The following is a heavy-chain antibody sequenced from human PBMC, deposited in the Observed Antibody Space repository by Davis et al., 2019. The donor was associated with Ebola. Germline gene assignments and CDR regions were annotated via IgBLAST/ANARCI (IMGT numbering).Heavy chain of an antibody. Sequence: SETLSLTCTVSGGSISSSSYYWGWIRQPPGKGLEWIGEINHSGSTNYNPSLKSRVTISVDTSKNQFSLKLSSVTAADTAVYYCARVIGNYGGWFDPWGQGTLVTVSS. V-gene: IGHV4-39*07. D-gene: IGHD4-11*01. CDR2: INHSGST. J-gene: IGHJ5*02. CDR3: ARVIGNYGGWFDP. CDR1: GGSISSSSYY.